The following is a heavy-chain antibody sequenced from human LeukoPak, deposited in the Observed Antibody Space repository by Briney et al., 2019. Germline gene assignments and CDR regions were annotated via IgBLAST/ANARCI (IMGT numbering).Heavy chain of an antibody. Sequence: SETLSLTCTVSGGSISSGNYYWSWIRQPPGKGLEWIAYMYYSGSTYYNPSLKSRVTMSADTSKNQLSLKLSSVTAADTAVYYCARPYYYDSRIDPWGQGILVTVSS. V-gene: IGHV4-30-4*01. CDR2: MYYSGST. CDR3: ARPYYYDSRIDP. J-gene: IGHJ5*02. D-gene: IGHD3-22*01. CDR1: GGSISSGNYY.